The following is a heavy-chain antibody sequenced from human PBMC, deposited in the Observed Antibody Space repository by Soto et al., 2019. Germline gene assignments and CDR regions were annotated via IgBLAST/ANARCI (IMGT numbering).Heavy chain of an antibody. CDR2: ISYDGSNK. CDR3: ARDLGATENYFDY. CDR1: GFTFSSYG. D-gene: IGHD1-26*01. V-gene: IGHV3-30*03. J-gene: IGHJ4*02. Sequence: QVQLVESGGGVVQPGRSLRLSCAASGFTFSSYGTHWVRQAPGKGLEWVAVISYDGSNKYYADSVKGRFTISRDNSKNTLYLQMNSLRAEDTAVYYCARDLGATENYFDYWGQGPRSPSPQ.